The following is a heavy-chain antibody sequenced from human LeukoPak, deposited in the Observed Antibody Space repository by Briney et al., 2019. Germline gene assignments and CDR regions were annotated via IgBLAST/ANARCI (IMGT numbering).Heavy chain of an antibody. J-gene: IGHJ4*02. CDR2: IIPILGIA. V-gene: IGHV1-69*04. CDR3: ARGHDYYDSSGSDY. Sequence: APVKVSCKASGGTFSSYAISWVRQAPGQGLEWMGRIIPILGIANYAQKFQGRVTITADKSTSTAYMELSSLRSEDTAVYYCARGHDYYDSSGSDYWGQGTLVTVSS. CDR1: GGTFSSYA. D-gene: IGHD3-22*01.